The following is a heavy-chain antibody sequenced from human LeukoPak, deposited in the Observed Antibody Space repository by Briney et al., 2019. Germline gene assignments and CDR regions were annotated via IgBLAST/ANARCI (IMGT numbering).Heavy chain of an antibody. CDR3: AKASTLLLWFGELDY. CDR2: ISWNSGSI. Sequence: GGSLRLSCAASGFTFDDYAMHRVRQAPGKGLEWVSGISWNSGSIGYADSVKGRFTISRDNAKNSLYLQMNSLRAEDTALYYCAKASTLLLWFGELDYWGQGTLVTVSS. V-gene: IGHV3-9*01. D-gene: IGHD3-10*01. J-gene: IGHJ4*02. CDR1: GFTFDDYA.